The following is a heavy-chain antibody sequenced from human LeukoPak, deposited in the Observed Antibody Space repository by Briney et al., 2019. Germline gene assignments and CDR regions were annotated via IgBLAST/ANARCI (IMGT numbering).Heavy chain of an antibody. D-gene: IGHD3-16*02. CDR2: ISWNSGSI. CDR1: GFTFDDYA. J-gene: IGHJ4*02. CDR3: AKESGMITFGGVIARRYFFDY. Sequence: QPGRSLRLSCAASGFTFDDYAMHWVRQAPGKGLEWVSGISWNSGSIDYADSVKGRFTISRDNAKNSLYLQMNSLRAEDTALYYCAKESGMITFGGVIARRYFFDYWGQGTLVSVSP. V-gene: IGHV3-9*01.